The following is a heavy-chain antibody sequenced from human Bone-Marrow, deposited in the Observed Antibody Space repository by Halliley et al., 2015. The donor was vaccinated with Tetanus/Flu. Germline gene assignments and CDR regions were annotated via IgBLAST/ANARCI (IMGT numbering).Heavy chain of an antibody. CDR3: ARGYDRSGYYGFDY. J-gene: IGHJ4*02. D-gene: IGHD3-22*01. V-gene: IGHV3-30*03. CDR1: GFSFTSCA. CDR2: ISYDEGNK. Sequence: CAASGFSFTSCAMHWVRQAPDKGLQWVALISYDEGNKYYADSVKGRFTISRDISKNTLYLQMNSLRAEDTAVYYCARGYDRSGYYGFDYLGQGTLVTVSS.